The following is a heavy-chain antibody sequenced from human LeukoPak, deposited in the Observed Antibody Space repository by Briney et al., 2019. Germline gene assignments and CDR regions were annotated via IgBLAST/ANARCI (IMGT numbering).Heavy chain of an antibody. CDR3: AKGRWFGELLSFDY. J-gene: IGHJ4*02. CDR1: GFTFSSYG. CDR2: IWYDGSNK. D-gene: IGHD3-10*01. Sequence: PGRSLRLSCAASGFTFSSYGMHWVRQAPGKGLEWVAVIWYDGSNKYYADSVKGRLTISRDNSKNTLYLQMNSLRAEDTAVYYCAKGRWFGELLSFDYWGQGTLVTVSS. V-gene: IGHV3-33*06.